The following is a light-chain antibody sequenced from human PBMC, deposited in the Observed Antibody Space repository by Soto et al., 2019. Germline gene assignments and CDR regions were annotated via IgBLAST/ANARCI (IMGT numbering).Light chain of an antibody. CDR3: QQYGSSPPYT. V-gene: IGKV3-20*01. Sequence: EIVLTQSPGTLSLSPGERATLSCRASQSVSISYLAWYQQKPGQAPRLLIYAASRRATGIPDRFSGSGSGTDFTLIINRLEPEDFAVYYCQQYGSSPPYTFGQGTKLEIK. J-gene: IGKJ2*01. CDR2: AAS. CDR1: QSVSISY.